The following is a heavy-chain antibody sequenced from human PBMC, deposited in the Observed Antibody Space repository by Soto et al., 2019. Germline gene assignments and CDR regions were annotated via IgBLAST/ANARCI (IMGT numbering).Heavy chain of an antibody. CDR2: IYYSGST. J-gene: IGHJ5*02. V-gene: IGHV4-59*01. Sequence: TLSLTCTVSGGSISSYYWSWIRQPPGKGLEWIGYIYYSGSTNYNPSLKSRVTISVDTSKNQFSLKLSSVTAADTAVYYCARFSIAAAGTGWFDTWGQGTLVPVSS. CDR1: GGSISSYY. D-gene: IGHD6-13*01. CDR3: ARFSIAAAGTGWFDT.